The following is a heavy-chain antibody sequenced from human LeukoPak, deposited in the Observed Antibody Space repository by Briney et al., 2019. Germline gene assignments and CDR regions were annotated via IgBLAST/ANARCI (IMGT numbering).Heavy chain of an antibody. CDR3: AKDFTPTYSSSWYPYNWFDP. V-gene: IGHV3-23*01. CDR2: ISGSGGST. Sequence: GGSLRLSCAASGFTFSSYAMSWVRQAPGKGLEWVSAISGSGGSTYYADSVKGRFTIPRDNSKNTLYLQMNSLRAEDTAVYYCAKDFTPTYSSSWYPYNWFDPWGQGTLVTVSS. J-gene: IGHJ5*02. D-gene: IGHD6-13*01. CDR1: GFTFSSYA.